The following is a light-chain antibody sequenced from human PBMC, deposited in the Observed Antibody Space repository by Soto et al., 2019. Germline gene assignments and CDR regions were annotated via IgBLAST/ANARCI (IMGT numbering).Light chain of an antibody. CDR2: AAS. CDR1: QGISSY. CDR3: QQYYSYPWT. V-gene: IGKV1-8*01. Sequence: AIRMTQSPSSFSASTGDRVTITCRASQGISSYLSWYQQKPGKAPKLLIYAASTLQIGVTSRFSGSGSGTDFTLTISCLQAEDFATYYCQQYYSYPWTFGQGTKVEIK. J-gene: IGKJ1*01.